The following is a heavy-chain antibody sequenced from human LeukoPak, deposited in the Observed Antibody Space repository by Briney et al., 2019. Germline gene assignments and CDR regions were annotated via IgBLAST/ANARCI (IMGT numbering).Heavy chain of an antibody. Sequence: ASVKVSCKASGYTFTGYYMHWVRQAPGQGLEWMGWINPNSGGTNYAQKFQGRVTMTRDTSISTAYMELSRLRCDDTAVYYCARALRYFDWYTNYWGQGTLVTVSS. CDR2: INPNSGGT. CDR3: ARALRYFDWYTNY. V-gene: IGHV1-2*02. D-gene: IGHD3-9*01. J-gene: IGHJ4*02. CDR1: GYTFTGYY.